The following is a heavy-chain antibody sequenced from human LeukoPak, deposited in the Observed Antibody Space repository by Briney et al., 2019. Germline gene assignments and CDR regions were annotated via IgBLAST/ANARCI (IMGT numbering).Heavy chain of an antibody. CDR3: ARGLVVAAGCYFDY. Sequence: GGSLRLSCAASGFTFSSYSMNWVRQAPGKGLEWVSSISSSSSYIYYADSVKGRFTISRDNAKNSLYLQMNGLRAEDTAVYYCARGLVVAAGCYFDYWGQGTLVTVSS. CDR2: ISSSSSYI. J-gene: IGHJ4*02. CDR1: GFTFSSYS. D-gene: IGHD2-15*01. V-gene: IGHV3-21*04.